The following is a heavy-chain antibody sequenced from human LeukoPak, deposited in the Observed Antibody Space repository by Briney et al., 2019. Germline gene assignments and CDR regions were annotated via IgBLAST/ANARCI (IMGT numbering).Heavy chain of an antibody. CDR2: IYTSGST. CDR3: AATMIVEGKYYFDY. CDR1: GGSISSYY. D-gene: IGHD3-22*01. Sequence: SETLSLTCTVSGGSISSYYWSWIRQPAGKGLEWIGRIYTSGSTNYNPSLKSRVTMSVDTSKNQFSLKLSSVTAADTAVYYCAATMIVEGKYYFDYWGQGTLVTVSS. V-gene: IGHV4-4*07. J-gene: IGHJ4*02.